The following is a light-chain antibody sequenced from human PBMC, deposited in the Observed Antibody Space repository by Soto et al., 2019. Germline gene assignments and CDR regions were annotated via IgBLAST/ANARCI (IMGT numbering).Light chain of an antibody. J-gene: IGLJ7*01. CDR2: TNS. CDR3: AAWDDTLNVSV. V-gene: IGLV1-44*01. Sequence: QPVLTQPHSASGTPGQRVTISCSGGSSNIGTYTVNWYQQLPGMAPRLLMYTNSQRPSGVPDRFSGSKSGTSASLAISGLQSEDEAVYYCAAWDDTLNVSVFGGGTQLTVL. CDR1: SSNIGTYT.